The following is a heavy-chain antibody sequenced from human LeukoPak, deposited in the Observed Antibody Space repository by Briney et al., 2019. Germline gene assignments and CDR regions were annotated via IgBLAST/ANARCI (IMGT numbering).Heavy chain of an antibody. Sequence: ASVKVSCKASGYTFTGYYMHWVRQAPGQGLEWMGWINPNSGGTNYAQKFQGWVTMTRDTSISTAYMELSRLRSDDTAVYYCARGPITMVRGVSGGFDYWGQGTLVTVSS. D-gene: IGHD3-10*01. V-gene: IGHV1-2*04. CDR3: ARGPITMVRGVSGGFDY. CDR1: GYTFTGYY. CDR2: INPNSGGT. J-gene: IGHJ4*02.